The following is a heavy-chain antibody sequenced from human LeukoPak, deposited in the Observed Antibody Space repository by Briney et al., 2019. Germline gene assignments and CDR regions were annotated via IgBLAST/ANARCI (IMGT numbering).Heavy chain of an antibody. D-gene: IGHD4-17*01. V-gene: IGHV3-48*04. Sequence: GGSLRLSCAASGFTFSSYSMNWVRQAPGKGLEWVSYISSSGSTIYYADSVKGRFTISRDNAKNSLYLQMNSLRAEDTAVYYCARTEERLRIDYWGQGTLVTVSS. CDR3: ARTEERLRIDY. CDR2: ISSSGSTI. J-gene: IGHJ4*02. CDR1: GFTFSSYS.